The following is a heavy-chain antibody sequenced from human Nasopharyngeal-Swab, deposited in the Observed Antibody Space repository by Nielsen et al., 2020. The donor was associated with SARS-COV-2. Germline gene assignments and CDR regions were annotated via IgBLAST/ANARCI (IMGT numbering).Heavy chain of an antibody. D-gene: IGHD5-18*01. CDR3: ARADTAMVSYYYYGMDV. V-gene: IGHV1-46*01. CDR2: INPSGDST. Sequence: WVRQAPGQGLEWMGIINPSGDSTSYAQKFQGRVTMTRDTSTSTVYMELSSLRSEDTAVYYCARADTAMVSYYYYGMDVWGQGTTVTVSS. J-gene: IGHJ6*02.